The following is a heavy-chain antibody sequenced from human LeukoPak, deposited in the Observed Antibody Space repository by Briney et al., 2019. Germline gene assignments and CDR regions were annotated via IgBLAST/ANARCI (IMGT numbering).Heavy chain of an antibody. V-gene: IGHV1-69-2*01. Sequence: ATVKIFCKVSGYTFTDYYMHWVQQAPGKGLEWMGLVDPEDGETIYAEKFQGRVTITADTSTDTAYMELSSLRSEDTAVYYCATLRFLEWFSYYYYMDVWGKGTTVTVSS. CDR2: VDPEDGET. CDR1: GYTFTDYY. D-gene: IGHD3-3*01. J-gene: IGHJ6*03. CDR3: ATLRFLEWFSYYYYMDV.